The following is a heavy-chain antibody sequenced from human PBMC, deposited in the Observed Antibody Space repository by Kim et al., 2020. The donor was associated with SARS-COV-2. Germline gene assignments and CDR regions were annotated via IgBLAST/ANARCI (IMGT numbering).Heavy chain of an antibody. V-gene: IGHV5-51*01. CDR3: ARPGIAGGYYGMDV. J-gene: IGHJ6*02. Sequence: PSFQGQVTISADKSISTAYLQWSSLKASDTAMYYCARPGIAGGYYGMDVWGQGTTVTVSS. D-gene: IGHD6-13*01.